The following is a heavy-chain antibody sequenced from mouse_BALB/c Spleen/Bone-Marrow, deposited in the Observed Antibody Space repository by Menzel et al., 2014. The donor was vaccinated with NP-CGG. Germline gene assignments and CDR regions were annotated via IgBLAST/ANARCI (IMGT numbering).Heavy chain of an antibody. CDR1: GFNIKDAY. CDR3: ARSPGEVNY. J-gene: IGHJ3*01. D-gene: IGHD1-3*01. CDR2: IAPANGNT. V-gene: IGHV14-3*02. Sequence: EVQLQQSGAEPVKPGASVKLSCTASGFNIKDAYMHWVKQRPAQGLEWIGRIAPANGNTEYDPKFLDKATITADTSSNTAYLQLSSLTSEDTAVYYCARSPGEVNYWGQGTLVTVSA.